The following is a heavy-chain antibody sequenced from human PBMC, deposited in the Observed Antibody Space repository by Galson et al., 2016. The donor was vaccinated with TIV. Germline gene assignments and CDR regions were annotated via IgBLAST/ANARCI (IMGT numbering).Heavy chain of an antibody. CDR2: ITPLFGTT. CDR1: GGTFSSFV. V-gene: IGHV1-69*13. CDR3: AKDRNTAFDTYSYYYGMDV. Sequence: SVKVSCKAPGGTFSSFVFNWVRQAPGQGLEWMGGITPLFGTTNYAQKSQGRVTITADESTSTVYMELSSLRSEDTAVYYCAKDRNTAFDTYSYYYGMDVWGQGTTVTVSS. J-gene: IGHJ6*02. D-gene: IGHD5-18*01.